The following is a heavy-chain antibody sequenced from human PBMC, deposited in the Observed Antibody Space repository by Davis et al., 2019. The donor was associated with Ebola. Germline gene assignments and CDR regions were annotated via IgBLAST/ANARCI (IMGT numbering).Heavy chain of an antibody. D-gene: IGHD3-10*01. CDR2: IYYSGST. V-gene: IGHV4-59*01. Sequence: MPSETLSLTCTASGGSISSSYWSWIRQPPGKGLEWIGSIYYSGSTNYNPSLKSRVTILLDTSKNQFSLKLSSVTAADTAVYYCARAGYYGSGSYSYIGYWGQGTLVTVSS. J-gene: IGHJ4*02. CDR3: ARAGYYGSGSYSYIGY. CDR1: GGSISSSY.